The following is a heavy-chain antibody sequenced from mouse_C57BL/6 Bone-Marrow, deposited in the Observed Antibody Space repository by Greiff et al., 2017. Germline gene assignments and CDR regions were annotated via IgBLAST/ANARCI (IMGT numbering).Heavy chain of an antibody. Sequence: QVQLKQSGAELVRPGASVTLSCKASGYTFTDYEMHWVKQTPVHGLEWIGAIDPETGGTAYNQKFKGKAILTADKSSSTAYMELRSLTSEDSADYYCTRGDYYAMDYWGQGTSVTVSS. CDR1: GYTFTDYE. CDR2: IDPETGGT. V-gene: IGHV1-15*01. J-gene: IGHJ4*01. CDR3: TRGDYYAMDY.